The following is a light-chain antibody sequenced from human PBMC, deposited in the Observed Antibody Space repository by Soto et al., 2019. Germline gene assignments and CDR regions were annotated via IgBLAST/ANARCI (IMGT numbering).Light chain of an antibody. CDR2: DVS. CDR1: SSDVGGYNY. CDR3: SSYTRSSTLV. V-gene: IGLV2-14*01. Sequence: QSVLTQPASVSGSPGQSITISCTGTSSDVGGYNYVSWYQQYPGKAPKLMIYDVSDRPSGISNRFSGSKSGNTASLTISGLQAEDEADYYCSSYTRSSTLVFGGETKLTVL. J-gene: IGLJ2*01.